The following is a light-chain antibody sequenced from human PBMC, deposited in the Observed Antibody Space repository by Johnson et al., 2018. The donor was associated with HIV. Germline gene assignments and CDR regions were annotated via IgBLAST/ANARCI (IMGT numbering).Light chain of an antibody. Sequence: QSVLTQPPSVSAAPGQKVTISCSGSSSNIGNNYVSWYQQLPGTAPTLLIYENNKRPSGIPDRFSGSKSGTSATLGITRLQTGDEADDYCGTWELSLSAGGVFGPGTKVTVL. J-gene: IGLJ1*01. CDR1: SSNIGNNY. CDR3: GTWELSLSAGGV. V-gene: IGLV1-51*02. CDR2: ENN.